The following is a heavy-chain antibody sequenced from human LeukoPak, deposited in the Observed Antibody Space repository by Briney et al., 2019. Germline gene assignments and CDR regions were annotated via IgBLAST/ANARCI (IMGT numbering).Heavy chain of an antibody. D-gene: IGHD6-6*01. CDR1: GYSFTSYW. J-gene: IGHJ4*02. Sequence: GESLRISCKGSGYSFTSYWIGWVRQMPGKGLEWMGIIYPGDSDTRYSPSFQGQVTISADKSISTAYLQWSSLKASDTAIYYCATLYSSSGSFPDYWGQGTLVTVSS. CDR3: ATLYSSSGSFPDY. CDR2: IYPGDSDT. V-gene: IGHV5-51*01.